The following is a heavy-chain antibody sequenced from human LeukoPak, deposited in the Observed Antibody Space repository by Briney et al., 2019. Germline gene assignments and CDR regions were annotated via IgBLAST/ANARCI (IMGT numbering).Heavy chain of an antibody. CDR2: IYTSGST. V-gene: IGHV4-61*02. J-gene: IGHJ4*02. Sequence: SETLSLTCTVSGGSISSGSYYWGWIRQPAGKGLEWIGRIYTSGSTNYNPSLKSRVTISVDTSKNQFSLKLSSVTAADTAVYYCASTVRYFDWLLSYWGQGTLVTVSS. D-gene: IGHD3-9*01. CDR1: GGSISSGSYY. CDR3: ASTVRYFDWLLSY.